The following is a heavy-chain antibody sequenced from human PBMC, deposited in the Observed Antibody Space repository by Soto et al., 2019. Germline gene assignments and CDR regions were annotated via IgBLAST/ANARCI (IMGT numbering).Heavy chain of an antibody. D-gene: IGHD4-17*01. CDR3: AKYGDYDDYYYMDV. J-gene: IGHJ6*03. Sequence: GGSMILSCAASGFTFSSYAMSWVRKAPGKGLEWVSAISGSGGSTYYADSVKGRFTISRDNSKNTLYLQMNSLRAEDTAVYYCAKYGDYDDYYYMDVWGKGTTVTVSS. CDR2: ISGSGGST. V-gene: IGHV3-23*01. CDR1: GFTFSSYA.